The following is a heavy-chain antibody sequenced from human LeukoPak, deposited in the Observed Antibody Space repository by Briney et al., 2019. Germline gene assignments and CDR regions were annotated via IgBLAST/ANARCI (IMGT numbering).Heavy chain of an antibody. CDR1: GGSISSYY. J-gene: IGHJ5*02. V-gene: IGHV4-59*12. D-gene: IGHD6-25*01. CDR3: AREGSGLRNWFDP. Sequence: SETLSLTCTVSGGSISSYYWSWIRQPPGKGLEWVGYIYYSGNTNYNPSLKSRVTISVDTSKNQFSLKLSSVTAADTAVDYCAREGSGLRNWFDPWGQGTLVTVSS. CDR2: IYYSGNT.